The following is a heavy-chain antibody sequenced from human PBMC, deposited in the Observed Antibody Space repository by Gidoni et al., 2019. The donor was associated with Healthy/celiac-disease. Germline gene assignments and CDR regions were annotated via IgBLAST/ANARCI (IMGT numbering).Heavy chain of an antibody. J-gene: IGHJ6*02. CDR1: GFTFSSYA. V-gene: IGHV3-30*04. CDR3: ARDASSITIFGVVPRYDYYGMDV. D-gene: IGHD3-3*01. Sequence: QVQLVESGGGVVQPGSSLILSCAAFGFTFSSYALHWVRKAPGKGLEWVAVISYDGSNKYYADSVKGRFTIARDNSKNTRYLQMNSLSAEATAVYYCARDASSITIFGVVPRYDYYGMDVWGQGTTVTVSS. CDR2: ISYDGSNK.